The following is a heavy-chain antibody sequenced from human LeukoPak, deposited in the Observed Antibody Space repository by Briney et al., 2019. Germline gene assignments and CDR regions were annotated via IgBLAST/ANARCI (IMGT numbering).Heavy chain of an antibody. D-gene: IGHD3-10*01. Sequence: ASVKVSCKASGGTFSSYAISWVRQAPGQGLEWMGGIIPIFGTANYAQKFQGRVTITADESTSTAYMELSSLRSEDTAVYYCARDRSHDAFDIWGQGTMLTVSP. V-gene: IGHV1-69*13. CDR2: IIPIFGTA. J-gene: IGHJ3*02. CDR3: ARDRSHDAFDI. CDR1: GGTFSSYA.